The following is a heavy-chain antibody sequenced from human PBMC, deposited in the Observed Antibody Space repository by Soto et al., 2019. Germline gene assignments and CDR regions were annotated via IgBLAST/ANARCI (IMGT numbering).Heavy chain of an antibody. CDR1: GGTFSSYT. V-gene: IGHV1-69*02. CDR3: ARASLSSGSYYKHFDY. J-gene: IGHJ4*02. CDR2: IIPILGIA. D-gene: IGHD3-10*02. Sequence: SVKVSCKASGGTFSSYTISWVRQAPGQGLEWMGRIIPILGIANYAQKFQGRVTITADKSTSTAYMELSSLRSEDTAVYYCARASLSSGSYYKHFDYWGQGTLVTVSS.